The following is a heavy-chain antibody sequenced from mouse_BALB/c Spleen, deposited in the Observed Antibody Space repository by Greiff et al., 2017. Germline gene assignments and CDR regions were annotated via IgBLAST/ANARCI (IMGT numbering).Heavy chain of an antibody. Sequence: EVMLVESGGGLVKPGGSLKLSCAASGFTFSSYAMSWVRQTPEKRLEWVATISSGGSYTYYPDSVKGRFTISRDNAKNTLYLHMSSLRSEDTAMYYCARHGDDGVYFDYWGQGTTLTVSA. D-gene: IGHD2-3*01. CDR2: ISSGGSYT. V-gene: IGHV5-9-3*01. CDR3: ARHGDDGVYFDY. CDR1: GFTFSSYA. J-gene: IGHJ2*01.